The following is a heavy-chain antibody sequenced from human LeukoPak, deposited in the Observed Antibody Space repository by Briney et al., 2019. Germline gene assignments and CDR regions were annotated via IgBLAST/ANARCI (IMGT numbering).Heavy chain of an antibody. V-gene: IGHV3-23*01. CDR3: AKGLDPVAYYGMDV. CDR1: GFTFSSYA. D-gene: IGHD6-6*01. J-gene: IGHJ6*02. Sequence: PGGSLRLSCAASGFTFSSYAMHWVRQAPGKGLEWVSATSGSGGSTYYADSVKGRFTISRDNSKNTLYLQMDSLRAEDTAVYYCAKGLDPVAYYGMDVWGQGTTVTVSS. CDR2: TSGSGGST.